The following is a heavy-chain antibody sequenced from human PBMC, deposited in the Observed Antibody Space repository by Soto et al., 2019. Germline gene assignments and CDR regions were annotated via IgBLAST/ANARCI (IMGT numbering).Heavy chain of an antibody. Sequence: QVQLVQSGAEVKKPGASVKVSCKASGYTFTDYGISWVRQAPGQGLEWMGWISGYNGNTDYAQNCQGRGTMTTDTATSTAYMELRGLRADDTAIVFCARDSGNLGVWAYVLDYWGQGTLVTVSS. CDR1: GYTFTDYG. CDR3: ARDSGNLGVWAYVLDY. V-gene: IGHV1-18*01. CDR2: ISGYNGNT. J-gene: IGHJ4*02. D-gene: IGHD1-26*01.